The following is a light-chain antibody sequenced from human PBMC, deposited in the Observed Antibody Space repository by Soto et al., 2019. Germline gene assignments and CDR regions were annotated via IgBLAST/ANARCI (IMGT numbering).Light chain of an antibody. Sequence: EIVLTQSPGTLSLSPGERATLSCRASQSVSSSYLAWYQQKPGQAPRLLIYGASSRATGIPDRFSGSGSGTDFTRTISRLEPEDFAVYYCQQYGSSPLSTFGQGTRLEIK. V-gene: IGKV3-20*01. J-gene: IGKJ5*01. CDR2: GAS. CDR3: QQYGSSPLST. CDR1: QSVSSSY.